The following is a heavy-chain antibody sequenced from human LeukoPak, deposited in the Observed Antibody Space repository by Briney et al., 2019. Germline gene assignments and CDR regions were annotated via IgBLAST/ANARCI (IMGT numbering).Heavy chain of an antibody. CDR1: GFTFSSFG. J-gene: IGHJ4*02. Sequence: SGRSRRLSCAASGFTFSSFGMHWVRQAPGKGLEWVAIIWYNGRNETYADSVKGRFTISRDNPKNTLYLYTNSLRAEDTAVYYCARESRGELFAPPDYWGQGTLVTVSS. CDR2: IWYNGRNE. CDR3: ARESRGELFAPPDY. V-gene: IGHV3-33*01. D-gene: IGHD3-10*01.